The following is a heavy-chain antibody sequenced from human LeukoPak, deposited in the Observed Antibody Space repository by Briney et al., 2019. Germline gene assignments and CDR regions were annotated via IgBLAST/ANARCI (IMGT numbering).Heavy chain of an antibody. J-gene: IGHJ4*02. D-gene: IGHD3-22*01. Sequence: SETLSLTCTVSGGSVSSGSYYWSWIRQPPGKGPEWIGYIYYSGSTNYNPSLKSRVTISVDTSKNQFSLKLSSVTAADTAVYYCARETRYYYDSSGYYGYFDYWGQGTLVTVSS. CDR3: ARETRYYYDSSGYYGYFDY. CDR1: GGSVSSGSYY. CDR2: IYYSGST. V-gene: IGHV4-61*01.